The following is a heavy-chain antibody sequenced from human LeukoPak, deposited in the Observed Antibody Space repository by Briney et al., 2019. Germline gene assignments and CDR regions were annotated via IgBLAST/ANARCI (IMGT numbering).Heavy chain of an antibody. D-gene: IGHD4-23*01. J-gene: IGHJ5*02. Sequence: SETLSLTCTVSGGSISSYHWSWIRQPPGKGLEWIGYIYYSGSTNYNPSLKSRVTISVDTSENQFSLKLSSVTAADTAVYYCARDVVRNYGVNSYSSWFDPWGQGTLVTVSS. CDR1: GGSISSYH. CDR3: ARDVVRNYGVNSYSSWFDP. V-gene: IGHV4-59*01. CDR2: IYYSGST.